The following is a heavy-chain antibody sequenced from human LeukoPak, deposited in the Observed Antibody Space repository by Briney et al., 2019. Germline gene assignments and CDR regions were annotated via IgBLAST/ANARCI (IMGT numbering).Heavy chain of an antibody. Sequence: PSQTLSLTCTVSGGSISSGDYYWSWIRQPPGKGLEWIGYIYYSGSTYYNPSLKSRVTISVDTSKNQFSLKLSSVTAADTAVYYCAREGRNGGYDLYYFDYWGQGTLVTVSS. V-gene: IGHV4-30-4*01. CDR2: IYYSGST. D-gene: IGHD5-12*01. J-gene: IGHJ4*02. CDR1: GGSISSGDYY. CDR3: AREGRNGGYDLYYFDY.